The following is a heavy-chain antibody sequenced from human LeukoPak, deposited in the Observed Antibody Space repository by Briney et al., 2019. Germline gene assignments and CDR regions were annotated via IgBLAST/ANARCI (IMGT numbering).Heavy chain of an antibody. CDR2: IRFDGTNK. D-gene: IGHD5-12*01. CDR3: ARDKTDSGYDYAVDY. J-gene: IGHJ4*02. V-gene: IGHV3-30*02. Sequence: PGGSLRLSCAASGFTFSSYGMHWVRQAPGKGLEWVSFIRFDGTNKYYADSVKGRFTISRDNAKNSLYLQMNSLRAEDTAVYYCARDKTDSGYDYAVDYWGQGTLVTVSS. CDR1: GFTFSSYG.